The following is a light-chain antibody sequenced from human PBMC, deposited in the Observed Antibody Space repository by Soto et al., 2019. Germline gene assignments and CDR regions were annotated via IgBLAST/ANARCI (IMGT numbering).Light chain of an antibody. CDR2: DAS. CDR1: QSISSW. J-gene: IGKJ5*01. CDR3: QQYNSYPIT. Sequence: IQMTQSPSTLSASVGDRVPITCRASQSISSWLAWYQQKPGKAPKLLIYDASNLESGVPSRFSGSGSGTEFTLTISSLQPDDFATYYCQQYNSYPITFGQGTRLEI. V-gene: IGKV1-5*01.